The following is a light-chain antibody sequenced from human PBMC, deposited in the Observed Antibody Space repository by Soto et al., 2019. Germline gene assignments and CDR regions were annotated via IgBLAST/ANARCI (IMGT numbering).Light chain of an antibody. J-gene: IGKJ1*01. Sequence: EIMLTQSPGTLSLSPGERATLSCRASQSGYSSYLAWYQQRPGQAPRLLFYDASIRATGIPDRFSGSGSGTDFSLTISRLEPEDFAVYYCHQYGSSPWTFGQGTKVEIK. CDR1: QSGYSSY. CDR2: DAS. CDR3: HQYGSSPWT. V-gene: IGKV3-20*01.